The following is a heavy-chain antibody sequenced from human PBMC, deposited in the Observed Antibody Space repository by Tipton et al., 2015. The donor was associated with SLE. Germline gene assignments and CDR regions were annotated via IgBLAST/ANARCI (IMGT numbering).Heavy chain of an antibody. Sequence: SLRPSCAASGFTFSSYGMHWVRQAPGKGLEWVAFIRYDGSNKYYADSVKGRFTISRDNSKNTLYLQMNSLRAEDTAVYYCAKGVLRCGGDCSSEYSQHGGQGTLVPVSS. CDR1: GFTFSSYG. D-gene: IGHD2-21*01. V-gene: IGHV3-30*02. J-gene: IGHJ1*01. CDR3: AKGVLRCGGDCSSEYSQH. CDR2: IRYDGSNK.